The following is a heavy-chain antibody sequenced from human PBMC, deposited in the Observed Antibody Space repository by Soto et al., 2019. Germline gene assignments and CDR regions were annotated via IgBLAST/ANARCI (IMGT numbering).Heavy chain of an antibody. Sequence: GGSLRLACPASGLTFSSYAMSWVRQAPGKLLGWVAAIGGSGGSTYYADSVKGRFTISRDNSKNTLYLQMNSLRAEETAVYYCAKRRGYYRSTPGPIDYWGQGTLVTVSS. CDR2: IGGSGGST. J-gene: IGHJ4*02. D-gene: IGHD3-3*01. V-gene: IGHV3-23*01. CDR3: AKRRGYYRSTPGPIDY. CDR1: GLTFSSYA.